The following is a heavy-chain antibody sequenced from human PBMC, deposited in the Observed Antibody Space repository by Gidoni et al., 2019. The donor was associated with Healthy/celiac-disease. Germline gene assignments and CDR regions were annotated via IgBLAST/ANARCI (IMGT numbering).Heavy chain of an antibody. CDR1: GGSISRSSYY. CDR2: IYYSGST. V-gene: IGHV4-39*01. CDR3: ARQGDIVVVVAGYYFDY. Sequence: QLQLQESGPGLVKPSETLSLTCTVSGGSISRSSYYLGWLRQPPGKGLEWMVTIYYSGSTYYNPSLKSRVTISVDASKNQFSLKLSSVTAADTAVYYCARQGDIVVVVAGYYFDYWGQGTLVTVSS. D-gene: IGHD2-15*01. J-gene: IGHJ4*02.